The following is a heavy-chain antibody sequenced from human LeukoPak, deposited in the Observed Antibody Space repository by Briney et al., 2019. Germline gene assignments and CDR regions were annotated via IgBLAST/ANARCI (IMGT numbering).Heavy chain of an antibody. V-gene: IGHV1-2*02. D-gene: IGHD5-24*01. J-gene: IGHJ5*02. CDR2: INPNSGGT. CDR3: ARAPALQGGWFDP. CDR1: GYTFTGDY. Sequence: ASVKVSCKASGYTFTGDYMHWVRQAPGQGLEWMGWINPNSGGTNYAQKFQGRVTMTRDTSISTAYMELSRLRSDDTAVYYCARAPALQGGWFDPWGQGTLVTVSS.